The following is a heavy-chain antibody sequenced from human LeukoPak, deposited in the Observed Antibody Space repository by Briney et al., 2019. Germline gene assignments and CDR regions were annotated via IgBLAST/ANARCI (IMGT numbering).Heavy chain of an antibody. Sequence: ASVKVSCKASGGTFSSYAISWVRQAPGQGLEWMGGIIPIFGTANYAQKFQGRVTITTDESTSTAYMELSSLRSEDTAVYYCACLADIVVVPAASFDYWGQGTLVTVSS. CDR2: IIPIFGTA. CDR1: GGTFSSYA. D-gene: IGHD2-2*01. J-gene: IGHJ4*02. CDR3: ACLADIVVVPAASFDY. V-gene: IGHV1-69*05.